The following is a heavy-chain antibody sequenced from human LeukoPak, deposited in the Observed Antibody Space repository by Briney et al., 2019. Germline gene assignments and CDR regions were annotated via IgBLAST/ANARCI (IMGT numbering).Heavy chain of an antibody. D-gene: IGHD2-8*01. CDR3: AKDLAGCSDS. CDR2: ITGSGGST. CDR1: GFTFSSFP. V-gene: IGHV3-23*01. J-gene: IGHJ4*02. Sequence: GGSLRLSCAASGFTFSSFPMTWVRLAPAKGLEWVSTITGSGGSTYYAEPVKGRFTISRDNSKNTLYLRMNSLRGEDTALYFCAKDLAGCSDSWGQGTLVTVSS.